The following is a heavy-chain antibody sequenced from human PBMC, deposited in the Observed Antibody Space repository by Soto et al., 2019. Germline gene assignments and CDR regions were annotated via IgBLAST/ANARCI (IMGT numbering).Heavy chain of an antibody. CDR1: GGSFSGYY. CDR3: ERGSPYSSGWYYY. Sequence: QVQLQQWGAGRLKPSETLSLTCAVYGGSFSGYYWSWIRQPPGKGLEWLGEINHSGSTNYNPSLERRVTRLVVTSKNQFSLKLCSGTAAYTAVYYCERGSPYSSGWYYYWGQGTLVTVSS. V-gene: IGHV4-34*01. D-gene: IGHD6-19*01. CDR2: INHSGST. J-gene: IGHJ4*02.